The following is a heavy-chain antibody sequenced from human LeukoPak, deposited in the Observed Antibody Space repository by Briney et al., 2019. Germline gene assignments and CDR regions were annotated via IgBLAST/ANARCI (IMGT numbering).Heavy chain of an antibody. V-gene: IGHV1-69*06. CDR2: IIPIFGTA. J-gene: IGHJ5*02. Sequence: SVKVSCKASGGTFSSYAISWVRQAPGQGLEWMGGIIPIFGTANYAQKFQGRVTITADKSTSTAYMELSSLRSEDTAVYYCARGPFENYYGSGSYINWYDPWGQGTLVTVSS. CDR1: GGTFSSYA. D-gene: IGHD3-10*01. CDR3: ARGPFENYYGSGSYINWYDP.